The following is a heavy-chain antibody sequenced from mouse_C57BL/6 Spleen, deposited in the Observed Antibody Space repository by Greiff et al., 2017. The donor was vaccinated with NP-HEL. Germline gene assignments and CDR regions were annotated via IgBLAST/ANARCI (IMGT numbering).Heavy chain of an antibody. Sequence: QVQLQPGAELVKPGASVKMSCKASGYTFTSYWITWVKQRPGQGLEWIGDIYPGSGSTNYNEKFKSKATLTVDTSSSTAYMQLSSLTSEDSAVYYCALYYGNYQFAYWGQGTLVTVSA. J-gene: IGHJ3*01. CDR1: GYTFTSYW. CDR2: IYPGSGST. V-gene: IGHV1-55*01. D-gene: IGHD2-1*01. CDR3: ALYYGNYQFAY.